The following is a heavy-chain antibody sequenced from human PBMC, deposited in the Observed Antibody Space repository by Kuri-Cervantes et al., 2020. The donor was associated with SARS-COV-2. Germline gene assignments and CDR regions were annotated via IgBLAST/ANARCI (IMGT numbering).Heavy chain of an antibody. Sequence: ASVKVSCKASGYTFTGYYMHWVRQAPGQGLEWMGWINPNSGSTNYAQKFQGRVTITTDESTSTAYMELSSLRSEDTAVYYCAREGGYCSSTSCYTGWFDPWGQGTLVTVSS. CDR3: AREGGYCSSTSCYTGWFDP. D-gene: IGHD2-2*02. J-gene: IGHJ5*02. V-gene: IGHV1-2*02. CDR1: GYTFTGYY. CDR2: INPNSGST.